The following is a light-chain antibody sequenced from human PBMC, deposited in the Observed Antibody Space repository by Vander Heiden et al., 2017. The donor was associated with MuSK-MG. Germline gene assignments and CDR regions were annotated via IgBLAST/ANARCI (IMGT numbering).Light chain of an antibody. J-gene: IGKJ2*01. CDR2: AAS. Sequence: DIQTTQSPSSLSASVGDRVTIICRASQSISTYLNWYQQKPAKAPKLLIYAASRLQSGVPSRFSGSGSETDFTLTISKLQPEDFASYYCQQSYNPPYTFGQETKLEIK. V-gene: IGKV1-39*01. CDR1: QSISTY. CDR3: QQSYNPPYT.